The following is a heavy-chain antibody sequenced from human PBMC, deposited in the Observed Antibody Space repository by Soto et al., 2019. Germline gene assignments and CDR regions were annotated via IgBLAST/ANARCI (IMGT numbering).Heavy chain of an antibody. CDR2: INPNSGGT. D-gene: IGHD6-6*01. Sequence: QVQLVQSGAEVKKPGASVKVSCQASGYTFTGYYMNWVRQAPGQWLEWMGWINPNSGGTNYAQKFQGWVTMTRDTAISTAYMELSMLRYDETGLYYCSRDGEAYSSSSIYYYYYMDVWGKGTKVTVSS. V-gene: IGHV1-2*04. CDR1: GYTFTGYY. CDR3: SRDGEAYSSSSIYYYYYMDV. J-gene: IGHJ6*03.